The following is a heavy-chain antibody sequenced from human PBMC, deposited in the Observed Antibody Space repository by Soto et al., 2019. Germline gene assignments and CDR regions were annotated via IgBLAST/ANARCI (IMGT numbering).Heavy chain of an antibody. CDR2: IVVGSGNT. Sequence: ASVKVSCKASGFTFTSSAVQWVRQARGQRLEWIGWIVVGSGNTNYAQKFQERVTITRDMSTSTAYMELSSLRSEDTAVYYCAAAELSGYSLSFDYWGQGTLVTVSS. V-gene: IGHV1-58*01. J-gene: IGHJ4*02. CDR3: AAAELSGYSLSFDY. CDR1: GFTFTSSA. D-gene: IGHD5-18*01.